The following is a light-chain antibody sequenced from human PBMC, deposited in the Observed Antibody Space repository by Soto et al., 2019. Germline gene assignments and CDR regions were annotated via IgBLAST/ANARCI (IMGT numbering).Light chain of an antibody. CDR1: QSVSSN. V-gene: IGKV3-15*01. J-gene: IGKJ1*01. Sequence: EIVMTQSPATLSVSPGERATLXXRASQSVSSNLAWYQQKPGQATRLXXYGASTRAAGLPARFSGSGSGTEFTLTISSLQSEDFAVYYCQQYNNWPPATFGQGTKVDIK. CDR3: QQYNNWPPAT. CDR2: GAS.